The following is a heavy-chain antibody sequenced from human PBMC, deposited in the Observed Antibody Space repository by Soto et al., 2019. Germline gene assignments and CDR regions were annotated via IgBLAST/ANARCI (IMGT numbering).Heavy chain of an antibody. CDR3: ARGLGFAFDI. CDR2: ISSGGITI. Sequence: TGGSLRLSCAASGFTFSSYSMSLVRQAPGKGLEWVSYISSGGITIYYTDSVKGRFTISRDNAKNSLYLQMNSLRDEDTAVYYCARGLGFAFDIWGQGTMVTVSS. CDR1: GFTFSSYS. J-gene: IGHJ3*02. V-gene: IGHV3-48*02. D-gene: IGHD1-26*01.